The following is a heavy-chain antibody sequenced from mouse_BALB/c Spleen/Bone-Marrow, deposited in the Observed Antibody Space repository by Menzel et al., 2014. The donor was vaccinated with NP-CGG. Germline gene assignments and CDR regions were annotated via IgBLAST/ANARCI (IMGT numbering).Heavy chain of an antibody. J-gene: IGHJ3*01. CDR1: GYTFTDYA. V-gene: IGHV1-67*01. D-gene: IGHD2-1*01. CDR3: ASPIYYGNYEGFAY. Sequence: VQRVESGPELVRPGVSAKISCKGSGYTFTDYAMHWVKLSHAKSLEWIGVISTYSGNTNYNLKFKGKDTMTVDKSSSTAYMELARLTSEDSAIYYCASPIYYGNYEGFAYWGQGTLVTVSA. CDR2: ISTYSGNT.